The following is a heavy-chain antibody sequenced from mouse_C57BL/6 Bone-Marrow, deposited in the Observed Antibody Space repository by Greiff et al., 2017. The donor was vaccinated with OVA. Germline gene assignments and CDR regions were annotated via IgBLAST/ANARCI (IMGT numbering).Heavy chain of an antibody. CDR1: GFTFSSYA. Sequence: EVKLMESGGGLVKPGGSLKLSCAASGFTFSSYAMSWVRQTPEKRLEWVATISDGGSYTYYPDNVKGRFTISRDNAKNNLYLQMSHLKSEDTAMYYCARDGVTARFAYWGQGTLVTVSA. CDR3: ARDGVTARFAY. V-gene: IGHV5-4*01. D-gene: IGHD2-1*01. CDR2: ISDGGSYT. J-gene: IGHJ3*01.